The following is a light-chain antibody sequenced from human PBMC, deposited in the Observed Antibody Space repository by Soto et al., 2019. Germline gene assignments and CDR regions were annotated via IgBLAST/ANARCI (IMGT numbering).Light chain of an antibody. CDR3: QQYNIWPPLT. V-gene: IGKV1-39*01. J-gene: IGKJ4*01. CDR2: AAS. CDR1: HNINNY. Sequence: IQMTQSPSSLSASVGDRVTISCRASHNINNYLNWYQQKPGTAPKPLIYAASSLQPGVPSRFNGSRSATDFTLTISSLQPEDSATYYCQQYNIWPPLTFGGGTRVE.